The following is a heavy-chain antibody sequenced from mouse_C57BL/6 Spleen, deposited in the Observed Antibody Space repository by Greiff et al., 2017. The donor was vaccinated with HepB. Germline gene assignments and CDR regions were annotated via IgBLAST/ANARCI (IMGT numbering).Heavy chain of an antibody. D-gene: IGHD2-3*01. CDR3: ARFGYDGYYEGY. CDR2: IYPGDGDT. CDR1: GYAFSSSW. V-gene: IGHV1-82*01. J-gene: IGHJ2*01. Sequence: QVQLKESGPELVKPGASVKISCKASGYAFSSSWMNWAKQRPGKGLEWIGRIYPGDGDTNYNGKFKGKATLTADKSSSTAYMQLSSVTSEDSAVYFCARFGYDGYYEGYWGQGTTLTVSS.